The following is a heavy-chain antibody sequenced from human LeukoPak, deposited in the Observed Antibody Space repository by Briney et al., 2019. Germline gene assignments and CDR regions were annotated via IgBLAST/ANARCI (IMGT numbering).Heavy chain of an antibody. CDR3: AREGGYYDSSGLFDY. Sequence: ASVKVSCKASGYAFTSYGISWVRQAPGQGLEWMGWISAYNGNTNYAQKLQGRVTMTTDASTSTAYMELRSLRSDDTAVYCCAREGGYYDSSGLFDYWGQGTLVTVSS. CDR2: ISAYNGNT. CDR1: GYAFTSYG. D-gene: IGHD3-22*01. V-gene: IGHV1-18*01. J-gene: IGHJ4*02.